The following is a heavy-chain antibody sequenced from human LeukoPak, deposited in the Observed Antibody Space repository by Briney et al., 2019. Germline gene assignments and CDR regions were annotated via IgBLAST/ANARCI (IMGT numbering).Heavy chain of an antibody. CDR2: IYHGGST. J-gene: IGHJ3*02. Sequence: PSETLSLTCSVSDDSITIYYWSWIRQPPGKGLEWIGSIYHGGSTYYNPSLKSRVTISVDTSKNQFSLKLSSVTAADTAVYYCARDRRGYCSGGSCFDDAFDIWGQGTMVTVSS. D-gene: IGHD2-15*01. CDR3: ARDRRGYCSGGSCFDDAFDI. V-gene: IGHV4-38-2*02. CDR1: DDSITIYY.